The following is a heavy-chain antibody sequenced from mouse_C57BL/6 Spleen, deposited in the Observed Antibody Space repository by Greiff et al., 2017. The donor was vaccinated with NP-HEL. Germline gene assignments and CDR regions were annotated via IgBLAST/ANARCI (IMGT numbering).Heavy chain of an antibody. J-gene: IGHJ1*03. CDR2: ISDGGSYT. CDR1: GFTFSSYA. Sequence: DVMLVESGGGLVKPGGSLKLSCAASGFTFSSYAMSWVRQTPEKRLEWVATISDGGSYTYYPDNVKGRFTISRDNAKNNLYLQMSHLKSEDTAMYYCARDYYGRCYFDVWGTGTSVTVSS. V-gene: IGHV5-4*01. CDR3: ARDYYGRCYFDV. D-gene: IGHD1-1*01.